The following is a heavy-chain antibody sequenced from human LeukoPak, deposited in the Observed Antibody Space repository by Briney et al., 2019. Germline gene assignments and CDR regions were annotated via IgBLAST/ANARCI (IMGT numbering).Heavy chain of an antibody. CDR1: GGSFSGYY. J-gene: IGHJ4*02. CDR2: INHSGST. CDR3: ARDSSGGSYDY. V-gene: IGHV4-34*01. Sequence: SETLSLTCAVYGGSFSGYYWSWIRQPPGKGLEWIGEINHSGSTNYNPSLKSRVTISVDTSKNQFSLKLSSVTAADTAVYYCARDSSGGSYDYWGQGTLVTVSS. D-gene: IGHD1-26*01.